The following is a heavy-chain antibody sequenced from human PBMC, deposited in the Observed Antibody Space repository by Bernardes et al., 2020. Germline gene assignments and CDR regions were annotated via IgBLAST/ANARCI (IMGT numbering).Heavy chain of an antibody. V-gene: IGHV3-30*04. J-gene: IGHJ4*02. CDR2: ISYDGSNK. CDR3: AREGGVGFDY. D-gene: IGHD3-16*01. CDR1: GFTFSSYA. Sequence: GRSLRVSCAASGFTFSSYAMHWVRQAPGKGLEWVAVISYDGSNKYYADSVKGRFTISRDNSKNTLYLQMNSLRAEDTAVYHCAREGGVGFDYWGQGTLVTVSS.